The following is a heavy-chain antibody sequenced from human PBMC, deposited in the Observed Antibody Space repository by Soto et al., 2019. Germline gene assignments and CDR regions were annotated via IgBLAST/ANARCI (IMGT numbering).Heavy chain of an antibody. CDR1: GDNFSNYY. Sequence: PYEGSGDNFSNYYISWVRHLPGKGLEWMGRVDPSDSYTNYSPSFQGHVSISADMSITTAFLLLRSLKASDSGMYYCATLKWDHGVYDRWGQGTLV. CDR3: ATLKWDHGVYDR. J-gene: IGHJ5*02. CDR2: VDPSDSYT. V-gene: IGHV5-10-1*01. D-gene: IGHD4-17*01.